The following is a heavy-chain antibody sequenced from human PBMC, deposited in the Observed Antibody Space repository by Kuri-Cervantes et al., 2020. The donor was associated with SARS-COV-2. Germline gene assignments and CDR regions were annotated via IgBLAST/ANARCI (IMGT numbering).Heavy chain of an antibody. V-gene: IGHV3-48*01. CDR3: ARPLSYGDSQGLDY. Sequence: GESLKISCAASGFTFSSYAMSWVRQAPGKGLEWVSYITDTGATIYYADSVKGRFTISRDNAKNSLYLQMNSLRAEDTAVYYCARPLSYGDSQGLDYWGQGTLVTVSS. CDR1: GFTFSSYA. J-gene: IGHJ4*02. CDR2: ITDTGATI. D-gene: IGHD4-17*01.